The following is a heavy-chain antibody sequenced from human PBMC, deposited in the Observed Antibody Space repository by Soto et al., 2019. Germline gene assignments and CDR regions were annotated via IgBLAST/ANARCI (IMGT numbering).Heavy chain of an antibody. J-gene: IGHJ6*02. Sequence: GASVEVSCKASGGTFSSYTISWVRQAPGQGLEWMGGIIPIFGTANYAQKFQGRVTITADESTSTAYMELSSLRSEDTAVYYCARKDGDSSGWYDYYYGMDVWGQGTTVTVSS. CDR2: IIPIFGTA. CDR3: ARKDGDSSGWYDYYYGMDV. V-gene: IGHV1-69*13. CDR1: GGTFSSYT. D-gene: IGHD6-19*01.